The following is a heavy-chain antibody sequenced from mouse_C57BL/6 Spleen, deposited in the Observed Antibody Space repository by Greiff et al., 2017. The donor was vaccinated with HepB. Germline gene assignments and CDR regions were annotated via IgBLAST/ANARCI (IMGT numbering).Heavy chain of an antibody. Sequence: QVQLKESGPELVKPGASVKISCKASGYAFSSSWMNWVKQRPGKGLEWIGRIYPGDGDTNYNGKFKGKATLTADKSSSTAYMQLSSLTSEDSAVYFCGGTTVVATSYFDYWGQGTTLTVSS. V-gene: IGHV1-82*01. CDR2: IYPGDGDT. J-gene: IGHJ2*01. CDR1: GYAFSSSW. CDR3: GGTTVVATSYFDY. D-gene: IGHD1-1*01.